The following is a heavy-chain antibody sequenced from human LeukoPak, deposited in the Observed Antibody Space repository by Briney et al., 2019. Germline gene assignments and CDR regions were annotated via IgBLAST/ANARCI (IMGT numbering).Heavy chain of an antibody. Sequence: GGSLRLSCAASGFTFSNAWMSWVRQAPGKGLEWVGRIKSKTDGGTTDYAAPVKGRFTISRDDSKNTLYLKMNSLKTEDTAVYYCTTEEPGDYDVTPSFDYWGQGTLVTVSS. V-gene: IGHV3-15*01. CDR2: IKSKTDGGTT. D-gene: IGHD4-17*01. J-gene: IGHJ4*02. CDR3: TTEEPGDYDVTPSFDY. CDR1: GFTFSNAW.